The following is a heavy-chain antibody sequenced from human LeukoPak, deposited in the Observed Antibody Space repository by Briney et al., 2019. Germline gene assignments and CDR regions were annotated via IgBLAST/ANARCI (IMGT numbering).Heavy chain of an antibody. CDR3: ARGVAGTLDY. J-gene: IGHJ4*02. CDR1: GCTFSSSW. CDR2: LNSDGSSI. D-gene: IGHD6-19*01. V-gene: IGHV3-74*01. Sequence: PGGSLRLSCAASGCTFSSSWMHWVRQVPGKGLVWVSRLNSDGSSINYADSVKGRFTISRDSAENTLYLQMNSLRVEDTAVYYCARGVAGTLDYWGQGTLVTVSS.